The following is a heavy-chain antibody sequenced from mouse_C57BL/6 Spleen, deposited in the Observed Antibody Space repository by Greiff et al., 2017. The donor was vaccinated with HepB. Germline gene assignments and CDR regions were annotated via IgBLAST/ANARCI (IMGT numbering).Heavy chain of an antibody. J-gene: IGHJ3*01. Sequence: EVQLQQSGPELVKPGASVKISCKASGYTFTDYYMNWVKQSHGKSLEWIGDINPNNGGTSYNQKFKGKATLTVDKSSSTAYMELRSLTSEDSAVYYCARLDDYDLGFAYWGQGTLVTVSA. CDR1: GYTFTDYY. V-gene: IGHV1-26*01. CDR2: INPNNGGT. CDR3: ARLDDYDLGFAY. D-gene: IGHD2-4*01.